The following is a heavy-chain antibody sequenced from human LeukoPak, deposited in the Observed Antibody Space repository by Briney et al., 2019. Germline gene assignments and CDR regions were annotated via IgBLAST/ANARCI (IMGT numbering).Heavy chain of an antibody. V-gene: IGHV1-69*04. CDR1: GGTFSSYA. D-gene: IGHD6-19*01. Sequence: SVKVSCKASGGTFSSYAISWVRQAPGQGLEWMGRIIPILGIANYAQKFQGRVTITADKSTSTAYMELSSLRSEDTAVYYCARGELGAVATFDYWGQGTPVTVSS. CDR2: IIPILGIA. CDR3: ARGELGAVATFDY. J-gene: IGHJ4*02.